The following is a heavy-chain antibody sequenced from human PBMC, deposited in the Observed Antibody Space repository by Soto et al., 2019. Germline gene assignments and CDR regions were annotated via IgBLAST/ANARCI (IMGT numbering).Heavy chain of an antibody. CDR1: GFTFSSYG. V-gene: IGHV3-30*18. J-gene: IGHJ5*02. CDR2: ISYDGSNK. CDR3: AKDQDPGPGEFDP. Sequence: PGGSLRLSCAASGFTFSSYGMHWVRQAPGKGLEWVAVISYDGSNKYYADSVKGRFTISRDNSKNTLHLQMNSLRAEDTAVYYCAKDQDPGPGEFDPWGQGTLVTVSS. D-gene: IGHD3-16*01.